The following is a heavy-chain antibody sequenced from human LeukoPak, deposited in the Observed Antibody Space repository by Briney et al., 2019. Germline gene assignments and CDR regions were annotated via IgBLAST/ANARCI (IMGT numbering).Heavy chain of an antibody. J-gene: IGHJ6*02. D-gene: IGHD6-19*01. Sequence: GGSLRLSCAASGFTFDDYGMSWVRQAPGKGLEWVSGINWNGGSTGYADSVKGRFTISRDNAKNSLYLQMNSLRAEDTALYHCARDTASELGIAVAGTDYYYYGMDVWGQGTTVTVSS. V-gene: IGHV3-20*01. CDR2: INWNGGST. CDR1: GFTFDDYG. CDR3: ARDTASELGIAVAGTDYYYYGMDV.